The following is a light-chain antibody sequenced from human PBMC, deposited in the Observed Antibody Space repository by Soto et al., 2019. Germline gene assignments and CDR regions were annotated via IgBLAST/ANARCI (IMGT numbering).Light chain of an antibody. V-gene: IGLV2-23*02. J-gene: IGLJ1*01. CDR1: SGDIGTYNL. CDR3: CSFAGSGTGV. CDR2: EVN. Sequence: QSALTQPASVSGSPGQSIAISCTGTSGDIGTYNLVSWCQQHPGKAPKLMISEVNKRPSGVSDRFSGSKSGDTASLTISGLRTEDEADYYCCSFAGSGTGVFGTGTKLTVL.